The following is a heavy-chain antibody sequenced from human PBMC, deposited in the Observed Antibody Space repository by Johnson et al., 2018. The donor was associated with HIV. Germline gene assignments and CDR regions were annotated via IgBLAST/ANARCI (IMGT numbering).Heavy chain of an antibody. V-gene: IGHV3-11*04. Sequence: VQLVESGGGLVKPGGSLRLSCAASGFTFSDYYMSWIRQAPGKGLEWVSYSSSSGSTIYYADSVQGRFTISRDNAKHSLSLQMNSLRVEDTAVYYCARGRGWSGSRVKAFDIWGQGTMVTVSS. D-gene: IGHD1-26*01. CDR3: ARGRGWSGSRVKAFDI. CDR1: GFTFSDYY. CDR2: SSSSGSTI. J-gene: IGHJ3*02.